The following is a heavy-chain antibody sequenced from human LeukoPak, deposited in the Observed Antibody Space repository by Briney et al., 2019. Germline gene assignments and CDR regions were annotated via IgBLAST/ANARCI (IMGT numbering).Heavy chain of an antibody. CDR2: ISSSSSYI. Sequence: GGSLRLSCAASGFTFSSYSMNWVRQAPGKGLEWVSSISSSSSYIYYADSVKGRFTISRDNAKNSLYLQVNSLRAEDTAVYYCARGGSGSFVFDYWGQGTLVTVSS. D-gene: IGHD1-26*01. V-gene: IGHV3-21*01. CDR1: GFTFSSYS. J-gene: IGHJ4*02. CDR3: ARGGSGSFVFDY.